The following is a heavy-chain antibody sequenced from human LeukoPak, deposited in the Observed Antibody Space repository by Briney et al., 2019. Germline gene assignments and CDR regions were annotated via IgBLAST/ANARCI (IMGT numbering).Heavy chain of an antibody. CDR2: ISGSGGST. CDR1: GFTFSSYA. J-gene: IGHJ4*02. CDR3: AKGVDILTGYYYY. Sequence: GGSLRLSCAASGFTFSSYAMCWVRQAPGKGLEWVSAISGSGGSTYYADSVKGRFTIFRDNSKNTLYLQMNSLRAEDTAVYYCAKGVDILTGYYYYWGQGTLVTVSS. V-gene: IGHV3-23*01. D-gene: IGHD3-9*01.